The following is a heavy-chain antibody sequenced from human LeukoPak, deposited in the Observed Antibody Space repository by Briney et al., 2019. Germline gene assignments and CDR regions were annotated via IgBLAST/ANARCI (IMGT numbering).Heavy chain of an antibody. D-gene: IGHD3-10*01. V-gene: IGHV3-48*01. Sequence: PGGSLRLSWAPSGFTFGSFSMNWVRRAPGRGGEWGSYIRIRISNIYYADSVKGRFTITRDNSKNTLYLQMNSLRAEDTAVYYCAKRGPRGFGELNSYAFDIWGQGTMVTVSS. J-gene: IGHJ3*02. CDR2: IRIRISNI. CDR1: GFTFGSFS. CDR3: AKRGPRGFGELNSYAFDI.